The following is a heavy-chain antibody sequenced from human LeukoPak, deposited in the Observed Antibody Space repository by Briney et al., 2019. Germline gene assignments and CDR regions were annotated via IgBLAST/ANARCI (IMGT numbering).Heavy chain of an antibody. D-gene: IGHD3-22*01. J-gene: IGHJ4*02. CDR1: GFTVDSNY. CDR3: ARGDDSGYYDYFDY. V-gene: IGHV3-53*01. Sequence: PGGSLRLSCAASGFTVDSNYLSWVRQAPGKGLEWVSTIYTGGNTYYAASVKGRFTISRDFSKNTVFLHMNSLRAEDTATYYCARGDDSGYYDYFDYWGQGALVTVSS. CDR2: IYTGGNT.